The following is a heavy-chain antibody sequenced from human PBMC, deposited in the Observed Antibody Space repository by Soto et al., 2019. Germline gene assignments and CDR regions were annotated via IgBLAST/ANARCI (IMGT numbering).Heavy chain of an antibody. CDR3: ARGDGYIFDY. V-gene: IGHV1-8*01. CDR2: MNPNTGDT. Sequence: QVQLVQSGAEVKKPGASVKVSCKASGYTFISYDINWVRQATGQGLEWMGWMNPNTGDTGDAQKFQGRVTMTRNTSINTANLELSSLRSDDTAVYFCARGDGYIFDYWGQGTLVTVSS. D-gene: IGHD5-12*01. J-gene: IGHJ4*02. CDR1: GYTFISYD.